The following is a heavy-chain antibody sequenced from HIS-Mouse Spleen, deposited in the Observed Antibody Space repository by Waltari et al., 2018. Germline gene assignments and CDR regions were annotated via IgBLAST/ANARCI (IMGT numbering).Heavy chain of an antibody. V-gene: IGHV4-39*07. Sequence: QLQLQESGPGLVKPSETLSLTCPVSGGSISSSSYYWGWIRQPPGKGLEWIGSIYYSGSTYYNPSFKIRVTISVDTSKNQFSLKLSSVTAADTAVYYCAREIPYSSSWYDWYFDLWGRGTLVTVSS. D-gene: IGHD6-13*01. CDR1: GGSISSSSYY. J-gene: IGHJ2*01. CDR2: IYYSGST. CDR3: AREIPYSSSWYDWYFDL.